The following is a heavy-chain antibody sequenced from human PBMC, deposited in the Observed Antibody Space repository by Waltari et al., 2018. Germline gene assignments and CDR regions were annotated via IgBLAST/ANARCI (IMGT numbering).Heavy chain of an antibody. J-gene: IGHJ4*02. CDR3: AKSKSGYSNDHFDY. CDR1: GASVTTAY. V-gene: IGHV4-59*02. CDR2: IYSSGST. D-gene: IGHD6-13*01. Sequence: QVQLQESGPGLVKPSETLSLTCTVSGASVTTAYWSWIRQPPGKGLEWIGYIYSSGSTNYNPALKSRVTISIDTSKNHFSLNLTSVTAADTAVYYCAKSKSGYSNDHFDYWGQGTLVTVSS.